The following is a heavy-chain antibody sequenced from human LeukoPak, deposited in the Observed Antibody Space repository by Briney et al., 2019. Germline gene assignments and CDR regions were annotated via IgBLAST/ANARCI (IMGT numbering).Heavy chain of an antibody. CDR3: VRDRHWTNDWVFDY. CDR2: IYYNGYT. Sequence: SDTLSLTCTVSGCSIGTYYWSWIRQPPGKGLEWIGYIYYNGYTDYNPSLNSRVTISLHTSKNQFSLKLSSVNAADTAVYYCVRDRHWTNDWVFDYWGQGTLVTVSS. V-gene: IGHV4-59*01. D-gene: IGHD1/OR15-1a*01. CDR1: GCSIGTYY. J-gene: IGHJ4*02.